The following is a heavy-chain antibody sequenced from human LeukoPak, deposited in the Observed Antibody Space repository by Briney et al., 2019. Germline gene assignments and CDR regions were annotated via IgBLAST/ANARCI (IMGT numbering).Heavy chain of an antibody. CDR3: ARDYPRYFDWLFTKYYYYYMDV. J-gene: IGHJ6*03. V-gene: IGHV1-18*01. CDR1: GYTFTSYG. D-gene: IGHD3-9*01. Sequence: ASVKVSCKASGYTFTSYGISWVRQAPGQGLEWMGWISAYNGNTNYAQKLQGRVTMTTDTSTSTAYMELRSLRSDDTAVYYCARDYPRYFDWLFTKYYYYYMDVWGKGTTVTVSS. CDR2: ISAYNGNT.